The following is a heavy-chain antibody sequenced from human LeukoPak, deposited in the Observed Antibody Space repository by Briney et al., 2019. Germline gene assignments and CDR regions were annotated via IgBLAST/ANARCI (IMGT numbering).Heavy chain of an antibody. V-gene: IGHV3-7*05. CDR2: IKQDGSQK. CDR3: AKDARRSSGWWFFDH. D-gene: IGHD6-19*01. Sequence: PGGFLRLSCAASGFTFSSYWMSWVRQAPGKGLEWVATIKQDGSQKEYVDSVKGRFTISRDNAKNSLYLQMNSLRAEDTAVYYCAKDARRSSGWWFFDHWGQGTLVTVSS. CDR1: GFTFSSYW. J-gene: IGHJ4*02.